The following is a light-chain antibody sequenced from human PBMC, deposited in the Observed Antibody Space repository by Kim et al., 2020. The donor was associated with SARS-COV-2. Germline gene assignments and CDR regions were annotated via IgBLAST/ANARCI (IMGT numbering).Light chain of an antibody. Sequence: GETITLTCASSSGPVTSQYYPNWFQQRPGQPPKALIYSTTNKHSGAPARFSGSLLGDKAALTVSDVQPEDEADYYCLLYFGDAHWVFGGGTQLTVL. CDR3: LLYFGDAHWV. CDR2: STT. CDR1: SGPVTSQYY. J-gene: IGLJ3*02. V-gene: IGLV7-43*01.